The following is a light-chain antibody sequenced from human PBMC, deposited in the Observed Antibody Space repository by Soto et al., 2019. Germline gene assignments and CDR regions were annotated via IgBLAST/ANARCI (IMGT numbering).Light chain of an antibody. Sequence: ETVLTQSPGTLSLSPGETATLSCRASQSVASNSLAWYQQKPGQAPRLLVYRASGRATDIPDRFSGRGSGTDFTLTINRLEPEDFAVYYCQNYDSSPYTFGQGTKLEIK. CDR3: QNYDSSPYT. CDR2: RAS. V-gene: IGKV3-20*01. J-gene: IGKJ2*01. CDR1: QSVASNS.